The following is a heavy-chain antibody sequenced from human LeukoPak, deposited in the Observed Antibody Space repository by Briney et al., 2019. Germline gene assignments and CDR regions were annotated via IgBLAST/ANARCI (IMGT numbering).Heavy chain of an antibody. CDR1: GGSFSGYY. V-gene: IGHV4-34*01. CDR3: ARAVTYHDVLTGYYRDYFDY. J-gene: IGHJ4*02. Sequence: PSETLSLTCAVYGGSFSGYYWSWLRQPPGKGLEWIGEINHSEIPNYNPSLKSRVTISVDTSKNQFSLKLSSVTAADTAVYYCARAVTYHDVLTGYYRDYFDYWGQGILVTVSS. CDR2: INHSEIP. D-gene: IGHD3-9*01.